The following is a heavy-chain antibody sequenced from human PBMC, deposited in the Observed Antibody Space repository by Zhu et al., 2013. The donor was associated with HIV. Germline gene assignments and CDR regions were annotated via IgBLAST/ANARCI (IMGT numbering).Heavy chain of an antibody. CDR1: GGTFSSYA. J-gene: IGHJ3*02. CDR2: ISAYNGDT. Sequence: QVQLVQSGAEVKKPGSSVKVSCKASGGTFSSYAISWVRQAPGQGLEWMGWISAYNGDTSYAPNLQGRVTMTTDTSTSTAYMELRSLRSDDTAVYYCARGHGGGTAGRPLVEDALDIWGQGTMLTVSS. V-gene: IGHV1-18*01. CDR3: ARGHGGGTAGRPLVEDALDI. D-gene: IGHD6-6*01.